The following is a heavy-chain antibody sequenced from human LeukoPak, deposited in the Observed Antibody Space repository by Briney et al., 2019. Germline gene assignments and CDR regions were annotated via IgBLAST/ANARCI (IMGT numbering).Heavy chain of an antibody. Sequence: GGSLRLSCAASGFTFSSYAMHWVRQAPGKGLEWVAVISYDGSNKYYADSVKGRFTTSRDNSKNTLYLQMNSLRAQDTAVYYCAMEWELQAFDYWGQGTLVTVSS. J-gene: IGHJ4*02. D-gene: IGHD1-26*01. CDR1: GFTFSSYA. V-gene: IGHV3-30*04. CDR2: ISYDGSNK. CDR3: AMEWELQAFDY.